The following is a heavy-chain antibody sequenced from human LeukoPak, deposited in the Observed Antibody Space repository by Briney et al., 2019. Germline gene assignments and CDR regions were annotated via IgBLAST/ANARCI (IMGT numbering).Heavy chain of an antibody. J-gene: IGHJ5*02. CDR1: GGSISSYY. Sequence: SETLSLTCTVSGGSISSYYWSWIRQPPGKGLEWIGYIYYSGSTNYNPSLKSRVTISVDTSKNQFSLKLSSVTAADTAVYYCARGIQLWLNWFDPWGQGTLVTVSS. CDR3: ARGIQLWLNWFDP. V-gene: IGHV4-59*12. D-gene: IGHD5-18*01. CDR2: IYYSGST.